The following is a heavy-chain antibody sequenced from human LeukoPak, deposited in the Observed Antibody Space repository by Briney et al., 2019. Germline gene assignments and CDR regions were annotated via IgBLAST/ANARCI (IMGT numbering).Heavy chain of an antibody. D-gene: IGHD4-11*01. CDR1: GFTFSSYE. J-gene: IGHJ4*02. CDR2: ISSSGSTI. V-gene: IGHV3-48*03. CDR3: VRLYDDYTNGHFDS. Sequence: GGSLRLSCAASGFTFSSYEMNWVRQAPGKGLEWVSYISSSGSTIYYADSVKGRFTISRDNAKNSLYLQLNSLRAEDTAVYYCVRLYDDYTNGHFDSWGQGTLVTASS.